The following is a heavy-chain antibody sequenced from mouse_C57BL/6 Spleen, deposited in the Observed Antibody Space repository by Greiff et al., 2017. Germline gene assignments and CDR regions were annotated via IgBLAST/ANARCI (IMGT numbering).Heavy chain of an antibody. CDR3: ERKGYYYGSSLLAMDY. J-gene: IGHJ4*01. CDR2: INPSTGGT. V-gene: IGHV1-42*01. CDR1: GYSFTGYY. D-gene: IGHD1-1*01. Sequence: VQLQQSGPELVKPGASVKISCKASGYSFTGYYMNWVKQSPEKSLEWIGEINPSTGGTTYNQKFKAKATLTVDKSSSTAYMQLKSLTSEDSAVYYCERKGYYYGSSLLAMDYWGQGTSVTVSS.